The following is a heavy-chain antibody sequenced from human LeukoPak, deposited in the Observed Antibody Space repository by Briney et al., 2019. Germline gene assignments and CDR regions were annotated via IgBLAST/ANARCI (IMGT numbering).Heavy chain of an antibody. J-gene: IGHJ5*02. Sequence: SETLSLTCTVSGGSISSSSYYWSWIRQPPGKGLEWIRSIYYSGSTYYNPSLKSRVTISVDTSKNQFALKLSSVTAADTAVYYCARRVWWFDPRGQGTLVTVSS. CDR1: GGSISSSSYY. CDR3: ARRVWWFDP. CDR2: IYYSGST. V-gene: IGHV4-39*01. D-gene: IGHD2-21*01.